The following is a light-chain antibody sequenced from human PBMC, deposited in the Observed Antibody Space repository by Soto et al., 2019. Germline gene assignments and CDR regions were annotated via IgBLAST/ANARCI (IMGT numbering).Light chain of an antibody. CDR3: SSYVGTNGCYV. Sequence: QSALTQPPSAPGSPGQSVTISCTGTSSDVGGYDYVSWYQQHPGKAPKLMIYELNKRPSGGPDRFSGSKSGNTASLTVSGLQAEDEADYSCSSYVGTNGCYVFGTGTKVTVL. J-gene: IGLJ1*01. CDR1: SSDVGGYDY. CDR2: ELN. V-gene: IGLV2-8*01.